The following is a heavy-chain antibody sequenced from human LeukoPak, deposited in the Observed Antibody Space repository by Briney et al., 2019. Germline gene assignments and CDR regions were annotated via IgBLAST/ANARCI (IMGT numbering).Heavy chain of an antibody. CDR1: GGSISSYY. CDR2: MYYSGSL. V-gene: IGHV4-59*01. J-gene: IGHJ5*02. CDR3: ARYTTVTSLGWFDP. D-gene: IGHD4-17*01. Sequence: PFETLSLTCTVSGGSISSYYWSWIRQPPGKGLEWIGYMYYSGSLKYNPSLKSRVTISGDTSKNQFSLKLSSVTAADTAVYYCARYTTVTSLGWFDPWGQGILVTVS.